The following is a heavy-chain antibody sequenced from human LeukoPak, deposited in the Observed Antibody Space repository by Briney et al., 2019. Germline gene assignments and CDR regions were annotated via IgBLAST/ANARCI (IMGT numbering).Heavy chain of an antibody. CDR2: INSDGSST. Sequence: GGSLRLSCAASGFTFSSYWMHWVRQAPGKGLVWVSRINSDGSSTSSADSVKGRFTISRDNAKNTLYLQMNSLRAEDTAVYYCARGDRPAHDFWSGIAYYMDVWGKGTTATVSS. CDR1: GFTFSSYW. J-gene: IGHJ6*03. CDR3: ARGDRPAHDFWSGIAYYMDV. V-gene: IGHV3-74*01. D-gene: IGHD3-3*01.